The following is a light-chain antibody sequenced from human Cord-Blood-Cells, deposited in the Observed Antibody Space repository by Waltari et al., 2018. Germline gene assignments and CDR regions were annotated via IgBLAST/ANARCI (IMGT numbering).Light chain of an antibody. J-gene: IGLJ3*02. V-gene: IGLV2-14*01. CDR3: SSYTSSSTWV. CDR1: RSDAGGYNY. Sequence: QSALTQPASVSGSPGQSITISCTGTRSDAGGYNYVSWYKQHPGKAPKLMIYDSSNRPSGVSNRFSGSKSGNTASLTISGLQADDEADYYCSSYTSSSTWVFGGGTKLTVL. CDR2: DSS.